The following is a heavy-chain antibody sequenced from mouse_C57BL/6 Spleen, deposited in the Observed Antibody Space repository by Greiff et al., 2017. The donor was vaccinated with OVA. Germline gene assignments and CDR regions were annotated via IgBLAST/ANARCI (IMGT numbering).Heavy chain of an antibody. CDR2: IWTGGGT. Sequence: VKLVESGPGLVAPSQSLSITCTVSGFSLTSYAISWVRQPPGKGLEWLGVIWTGGGTNYNSAPQSRLSISNDNAKSQVFLKMNRLQTDDTARYYCARRGLPYAMDYWGQGTSVTVSA. CDR3: ARRGLPYAMDY. V-gene: IGHV2-9-1*01. D-gene: IGHD3-3*01. J-gene: IGHJ4*01. CDR1: GFSLTSYA.